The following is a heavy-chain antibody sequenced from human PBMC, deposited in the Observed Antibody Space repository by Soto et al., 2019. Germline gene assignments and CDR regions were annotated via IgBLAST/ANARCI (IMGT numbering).Heavy chain of an antibody. J-gene: IGHJ5*02. CDR2: IWYDGSNT. V-gene: IGHV3-33*01. Sequence: GSLRLSCAASVFIFRSYGMHWVRQAPGKGLEWVAVIWYDGSNTYYADPVKGRFTISRDNSKNTLFLQMNSLRDEDTAVYYCASSAAWGRGTLVTVSS. D-gene: IGHD6-19*01. CDR1: VFIFRSYG. CDR3: ASSAA.